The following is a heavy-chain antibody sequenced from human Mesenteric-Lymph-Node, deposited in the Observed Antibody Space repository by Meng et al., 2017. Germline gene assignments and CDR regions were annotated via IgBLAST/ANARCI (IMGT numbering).Heavy chain of an antibody. Sequence: GESLKISCVASGFTFSNYAMHWVRQAPGKGLEYVSGISNNGGSTYHANSVKGRFTISRDNSKNTLYLQMGSLRAEDMAVYYCARVSVAAIYAFDIWGQGTMVTVSS. CDR1: GFTFSNYA. D-gene: IGHD2-15*01. CDR2: ISNNGGST. J-gene: IGHJ3*02. V-gene: IGHV3-64*01. CDR3: ARVSVAAIYAFDI.